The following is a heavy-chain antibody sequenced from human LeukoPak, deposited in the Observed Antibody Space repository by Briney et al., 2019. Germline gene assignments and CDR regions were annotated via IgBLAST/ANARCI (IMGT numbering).Heavy chain of an antibody. Sequence: SETLSLTCTVSGGSISSYYWSWIRQPPGKGLEWIGYIYYSGSTNYNPSLKSRVTISVDTSKNQFSLKLSSVTAADTAVYYCARWYKYSSSWSPVNWFDPWGQGALVTVSS. CDR3: ARWYKYSSSWSPVNWFDP. D-gene: IGHD6-6*01. V-gene: IGHV4-59*01. CDR2: IYYSGST. CDR1: GGSISSYY. J-gene: IGHJ5*02.